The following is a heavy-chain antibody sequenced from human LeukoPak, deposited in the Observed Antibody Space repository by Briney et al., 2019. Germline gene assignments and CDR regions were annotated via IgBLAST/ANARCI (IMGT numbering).Heavy chain of an antibody. V-gene: IGHV4-59*01. CDR3: ARDLPPPSGYCSGGSCYWRWFDP. D-gene: IGHD2-15*01. J-gene: IGHJ5*02. CDR2: IYYSGST. CDR1: GGSISSYY. Sequence: SETLSLTCTVSGGSISSYYWSWLRQPPGKGLEWIGYIYYSGSTNYNPSLKSRVTISVDTSKNQFSLKLSSVTAADTAVYYCARDLPPPSGYCSGGSCYWRWFDPWGQGTLVTVSS.